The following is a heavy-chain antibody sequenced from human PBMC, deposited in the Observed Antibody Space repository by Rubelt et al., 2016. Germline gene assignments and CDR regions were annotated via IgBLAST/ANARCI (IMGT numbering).Heavy chain of an antibody. Sequence: QVQLQESGPGLVKPSGTLSLTCAVSGGSISSSNWWSWVRQPPGKGLEWIGSIYYSGSTYYNPSLKVRVTISVDTSKNQFSLKLSSVTAADTAVYYCARLNSSGWDYWGQGTLVTVSS. J-gene: IGHJ4*02. CDR3: ARLNSSGWDY. CDR1: GGSISSSNW. D-gene: IGHD6-19*01. V-gene: IGHV4-4*02. CDR2: IYYSGST.